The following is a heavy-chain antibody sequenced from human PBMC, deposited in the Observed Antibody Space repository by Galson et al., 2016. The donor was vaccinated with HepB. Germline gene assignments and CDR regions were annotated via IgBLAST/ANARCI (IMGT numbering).Heavy chain of an antibody. V-gene: IGHV3-66*01. J-gene: IGHJ4*02. CDR2: TYSGGTT. CDR1: GFTVSSNY. D-gene: IGHD4-23*01. CDR3: SSLRWEPGDDF. Sequence: SLRLSCAASGFTVSSNYMSWLRQAPGKGLECVSLTYSGGTTYYADPLKGRFTISRDNARNPLYLQMNSLRADDTAVYYCSSLRWEPGDDFWGQGTLVTVSS.